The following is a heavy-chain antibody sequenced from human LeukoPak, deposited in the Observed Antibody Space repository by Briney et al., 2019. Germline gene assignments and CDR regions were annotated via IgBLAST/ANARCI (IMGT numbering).Heavy chain of an antibody. CDR1: GGSISSGDYY. D-gene: IGHD6-19*01. V-gene: IGHV4-30-4*08. Sequence: TLSLTCTVSGGSISSGDYYWSWVRPPPGKGLEWIGYIYYSGSTNYNPSLKSRVTISGDTSKNQFSLKLSSVTAADTAVYYCARDKQSGWYYFDYWGQGTLVTVSS. CDR3: ARDKQSGWYYFDY. J-gene: IGHJ4*02. CDR2: IYYSGST.